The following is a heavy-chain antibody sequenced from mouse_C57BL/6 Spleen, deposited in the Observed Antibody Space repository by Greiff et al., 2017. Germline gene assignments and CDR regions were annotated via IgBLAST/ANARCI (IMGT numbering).Heavy chain of an antibody. CDR2: IYPGDGDT. V-gene: IGHV1-82*01. Sequence: VQLQQSGPELVKPGASVKISCKASGYAFSSSWMNWVKQRPGKGLEWIGRIYPGDGDTNYNGKFKGKATLTADKSSSPAYMQLSSLTSEDSAVYFCAVSSYGYFDVWGTGTTVTVSS. CDR3: AVSSYGYFDV. J-gene: IGHJ1*03. CDR1: GYAFSSSW. D-gene: IGHD1-1*01.